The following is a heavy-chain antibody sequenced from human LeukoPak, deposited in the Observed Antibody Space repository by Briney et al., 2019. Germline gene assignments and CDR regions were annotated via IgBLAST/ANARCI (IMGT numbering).Heavy chain of an antibody. J-gene: IGHJ1*01. CDR1: GFTFASYG. Sequence: GGSLRLSCAAPGFTFASYGMSWVRQAPGKGLEWVSFITTNGGRTSYADSVEGRFTISRDNPRNTLYMQMNSLRDEDTAVYYCAIMHGYYDGTGYWVQWGQGTLVTVSS. CDR2: ITTNGGRT. D-gene: IGHD3-22*01. V-gene: IGHV3-23*01. CDR3: AIMHGYYDGTGYWVQ.